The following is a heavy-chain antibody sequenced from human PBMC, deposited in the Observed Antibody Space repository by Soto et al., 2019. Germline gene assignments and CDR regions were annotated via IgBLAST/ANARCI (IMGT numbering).Heavy chain of an antibody. D-gene: IGHD3-22*01. CDR3: ARDNPRYYYDSSGYSGSWFDP. CDR1: GGSISSGGYY. CDR2: IYYSGST. V-gene: IGHV4-31*03. Sequence: SLTCTVSGGSISSGGYYWSWIRQHPGKGLEWIGYIYYSGSTYYNPSLKSRVTISVDASKNQFSLKLSSVTAADTAVYYCARDNPRYYYDSSGYSGSWFDPWGQGTLVTVSS. J-gene: IGHJ5*02.